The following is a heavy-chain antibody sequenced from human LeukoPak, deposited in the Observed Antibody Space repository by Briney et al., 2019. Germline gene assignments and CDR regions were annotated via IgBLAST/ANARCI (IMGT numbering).Heavy chain of an antibody. Sequence: GGSLRLSCAASGFSFSNYWMSWVRQAPGKGLEWVAIIKQDGSDKYYVDSLKGRFTISRDNAKSSLYLQMNSLRAEDTAVYYCARLVGAKSLDYWGQGTLVTVSS. CDR1: GFSFSNYW. J-gene: IGHJ4*02. CDR2: IKQDGSDK. V-gene: IGHV3-7*01. CDR3: ARLVGAKSLDY. D-gene: IGHD1-26*01.